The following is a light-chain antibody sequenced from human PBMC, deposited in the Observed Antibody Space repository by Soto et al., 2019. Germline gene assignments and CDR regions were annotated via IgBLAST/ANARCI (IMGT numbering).Light chain of an antibody. CDR3: SSYAGSSNV. Sequence: QSVLAQPPSASGSPGQSGAISCTGTSSDVGGYNYVSWYQQHPGKAPKLMIYEVNKRPSGGPDRFSGSKSGNTASPTASDLQAQDQADYYCSSYAGSSNVFGTGTKVTVL. J-gene: IGLJ1*01. CDR1: SSDVGGYNY. CDR2: EVN. V-gene: IGLV2-8*01.